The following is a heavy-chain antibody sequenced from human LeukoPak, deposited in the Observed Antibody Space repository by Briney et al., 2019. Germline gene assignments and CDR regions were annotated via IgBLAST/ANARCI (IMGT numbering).Heavy chain of an antibody. CDR2: TYYRSKWYN. Sequence: SQTLSLTCAISGDSVSSNSAAWTWIRLSPSRGLEWLGRTYYRSKWYNDYAVSVKSRITINPDTSKNQFPLQLASVTPEDTAVYFCARVTWYFDLWGRGTLVTVSS. CDR3: ARVTWYFDL. CDR1: GDSVSSNSAA. V-gene: IGHV6-1*01. J-gene: IGHJ2*01.